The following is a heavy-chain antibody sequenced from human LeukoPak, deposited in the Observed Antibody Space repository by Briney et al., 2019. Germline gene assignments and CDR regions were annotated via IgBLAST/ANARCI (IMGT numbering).Heavy chain of an antibody. CDR3: ARVNIAVVPSTMFDY. CDR1: GDSISSRTYY. D-gene: IGHD2-2*01. CDR2: INYSGTT. V-gene: IGHV4-39*07. J-gene: IGHJ4*02. Sequence: SETLSLTCTVSGDSISSRTYYWGWVRQPPGKGLEWIGCINYSGTTYYNPSLKSRVTVSVDTSKNQLSLTLSSVTAADTAVYYCARVNIAVVPSTMFDYWGQGILVTVSS.